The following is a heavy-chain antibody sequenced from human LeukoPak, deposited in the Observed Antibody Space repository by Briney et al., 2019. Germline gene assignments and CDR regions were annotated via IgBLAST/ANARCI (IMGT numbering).Heavy chain of an antibody. CDR2: INPSGGST. V-gene: IGHV1-46*01. Sequence: ASVKVSCKASGYTFTTDYIHWVRQAPGQGLEWMGIINPSGGSTTYAQKFQGRVIMTGDTSTSTVYMELSSLRSEDTAVYYCARDGGHLRFFDIWGQGTMVTVSS. CDR3: ARDGGHLRFFDI. D-gene: IGHD3-3*01. J-gene: IGHJ3*02. CDR1: GYTFTTDY.